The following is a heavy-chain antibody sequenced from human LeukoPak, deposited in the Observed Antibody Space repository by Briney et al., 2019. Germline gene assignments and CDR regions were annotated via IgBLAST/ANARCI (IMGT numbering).Heavy chain of an antibody. J-gene: IGHJ4*02. CDR3: AREQYSSSLDY. D-gene: IGHD6-6*01. CDR2: IYSGGST. Sequence: GGSLRLSCAASGFTVSSNYMSWVRQAPGKGLEWVSFIYSGGSTYYADSVKGRFTISRDNSKNTLYLQMNSLRAEDTAVYYCAREQYSSSLDYWGQGTLVTVSS. V-gene: IGHV3-53*01. CDR1: GFTVSSNY.